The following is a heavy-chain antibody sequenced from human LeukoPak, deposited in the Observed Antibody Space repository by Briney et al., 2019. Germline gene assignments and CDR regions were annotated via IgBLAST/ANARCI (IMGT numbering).Heavy chain of an antibody. CDR2: IYYSGST. D-gene: IGHD1-1*01. Sequence: SETLCLTCTVSGGSISSSSYYWGWLRQPPGKGLEWIGSIYYSGSTYYNPSLKSRVTISVDTSKNQFSLKLSSVTAADTAVYSCARSAGTTRGFDYWGQGTLVTVSS. CDR3: ARSAGTTRGFDY. J-gene: IGHJ4*02. CDR1: GGSISSSSYY. V-gene: IGHV4-39*01.